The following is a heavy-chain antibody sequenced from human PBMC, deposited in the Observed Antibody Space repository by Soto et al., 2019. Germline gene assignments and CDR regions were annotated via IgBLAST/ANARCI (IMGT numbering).Heavy chain of an antibody. CDR1: GYTLSHYD. V-gene: IGHV1-18*01. J-gene: IGHJ4*02. Sequence: ASVKVSCKASGYTLSHYDITWVRQAPGQGLEWMGWFNSYNGDATYAQRLQGRVTMTTDTSTSTAYMELWSLRSDDTAVYYCAREDSGGLDYWGPGTLVTVSS. CDR2: FNSYNGDA. CDR3: AREDSGGLDY. D-gene: IGHD1-26*01.